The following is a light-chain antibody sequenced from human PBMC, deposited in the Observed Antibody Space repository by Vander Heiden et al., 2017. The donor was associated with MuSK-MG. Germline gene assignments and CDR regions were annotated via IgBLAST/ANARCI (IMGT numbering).Light chain of an antibody. CDR3: QHEYSSPWT. V-gene: IGKV3-20*01. J-gene: IGKJ1*01. CDR2: GAS. Sequence: EIVLTQSPGTLSLSPGERATLSCRASQSVSSSYLAWYQQKPGQAPRLLIYGASSRATGIPERFSGSGSGTDFTLTISRLEPEDFAVYYCQHEYSSPWTFGQGTKVEIK. CDR1: QSVSSSY.